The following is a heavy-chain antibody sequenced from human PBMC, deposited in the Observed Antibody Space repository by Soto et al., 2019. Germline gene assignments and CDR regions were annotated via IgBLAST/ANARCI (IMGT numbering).Heavy chain of an antibody. CDR1: GYTFTSYG. Sequence: GASVEVSCKASGYTFTSYGISWVRQAPGQGLEWMGWISAYNGNTNYAQKLQGRVTMTTDTSTSTAYMELRSLRSDDTAVYYCAGSQQLVEGGAFDIWGQGKMVTVSS. CDR3: AGSQQLVEGGAFDI. CDR2: ISAYNGNT. V-gene: IGHV1-18*01. D-gene: IGHD6-13*01. J-gene: IGHJ3*02.